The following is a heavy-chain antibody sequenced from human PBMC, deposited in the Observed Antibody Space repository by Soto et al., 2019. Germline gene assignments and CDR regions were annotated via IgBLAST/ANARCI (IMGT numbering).Heavy chain of an antibody. CDR1: GGTFSSYA. J-gene: IGHJ4*02. D-gene: IGHD4-17*01. V-gene: IGHV1-69*13. CDR3: ARAEYGDYQSFDY. CDR2: IIPIFGTA. Sequence: SVKVSCKASGGTFSSYAISWVRQAPGQGLEWMGGIIPIFGTANYAQKFQGRVTITADESTSTAYMELSSLRSEDTAVYYCARAEYGDYQSFDYWGQGTLVTVSS.